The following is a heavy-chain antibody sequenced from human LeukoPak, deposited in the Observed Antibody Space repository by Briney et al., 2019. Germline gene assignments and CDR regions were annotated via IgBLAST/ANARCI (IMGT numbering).Heavy chain of an antibody. V-gene: IGHV4-59*01. Sequence: SQSLSLTCTVSGGSISSYYWSWIWPPPGKGLEWIGYIYYSGGTTSNTSLKSRVTISVDTAKSQCSLKLSSVTAADTAVYYCARGTELPISPPSWFDPWGQGTLVTVSS. D-gene: IGHD2-15*01. J-gene: IGHJ5*02. CDR2: IYYSGGT. CDR3: ARGTELPISPPSWFDP. CDR1: GGSISSYY.